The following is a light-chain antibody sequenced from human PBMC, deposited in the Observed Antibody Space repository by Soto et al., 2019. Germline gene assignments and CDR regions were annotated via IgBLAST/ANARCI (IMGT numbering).Light chain of an antibody. J-gene: IGLJ1*01. V-gene: IGLV2-14*03. CDR1: SSDIGAYDY. Sequence: SVLTQPASVSGSPGQSITISCTGTSSDIGAYDYVSWFQQYPGKAPKLIISEVNNRPSGVSNRFSGSKSGNAASLTISGLQADDEAEYFCFSFTTSWTHVFGTGTKVTVL. CDR3: FSFTTSWTHV. CDR2: EVN.